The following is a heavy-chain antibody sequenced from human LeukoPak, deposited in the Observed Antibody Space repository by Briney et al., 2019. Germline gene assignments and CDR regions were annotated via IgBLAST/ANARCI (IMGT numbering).Heavy chain of an antibody. Sequence: GGSLRLSCAASGFTFSIYAMSWVRQAPGKGLEWVSAISGSGGSTYYADSVKGRFTISRDNSKNTLYLQMNSLRAEDTAVYYCAKDVSVATISPYYFDYWGQGTLVTVSS. J-gene: IGHJ4*02. D-gene: IGHD5-12*01. CDR2: ISGSGGST. V-gene: IGHV3-23*01. CDR3: AKDVSVATISPYYFDY. CDR1: GFTFSIYA.